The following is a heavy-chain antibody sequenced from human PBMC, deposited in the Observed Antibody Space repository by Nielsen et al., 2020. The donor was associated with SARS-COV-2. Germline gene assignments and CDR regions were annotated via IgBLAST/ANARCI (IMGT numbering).Heavy chain of an antibody. D-gene: IGHD1-20*01. CDR2: INPTNGGT. J-gene: IGHJ4*02. CDR3: ATDLTGTTDY. Sequence: ASVKVSCKASGYTFTNNYMHWVRQAPGQGLEWMGLINPTNGGTTYAQKFLGTVTMTRDTSTSTVYMELSSLRSDDTAVYYCATDLTGTTDYWGQGTLVTVSS. V-gene: IGHV1-46*01. CDR1: GYTFTNNY.